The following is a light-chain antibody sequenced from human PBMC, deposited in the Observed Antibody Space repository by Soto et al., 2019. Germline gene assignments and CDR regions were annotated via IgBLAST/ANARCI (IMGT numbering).Light chain of an antibody. CDR2: GAF. V-gene: IGKV3-15*01. CDR1: QSVSTN. Sequence: EIVMTQSPATLSVSPGERGILSCRASQSVSTNVAWYQQRPGQAPRLLIYGAFTRATGIPARFSGSGSGTEFTLTISSLQSEDFAVYYCQQYDNWLTGTFGQGTKVDIK. J-gene: IGKJ1*01. CDR3: QQYDNWLTGT.